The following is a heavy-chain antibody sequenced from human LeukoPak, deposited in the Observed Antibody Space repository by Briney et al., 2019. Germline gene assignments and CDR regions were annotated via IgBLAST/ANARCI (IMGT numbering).Heavy chain of an antibody. D-gene: IGHD1-26*01. CDR1: GFTVSSNY. CDR3: AKEGSSLGSPIFDY. V-gene: IGHV3-53*01. CDR2: IYSGGST. J-gene: IGHJ4*02. Sequence: PGGSLRLSCAASGFTVSSNYMSWVRQAPGKGLEWVSVIYSGGSTFYADPVKGRFTISKDNSKNTLYLQMNSLRAEDTAVYYCAKEGSSLGSPIFDYWGQGTLVTVSS.